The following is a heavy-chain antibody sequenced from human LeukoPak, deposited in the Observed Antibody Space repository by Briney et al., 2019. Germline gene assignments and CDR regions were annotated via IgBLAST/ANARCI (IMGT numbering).Heavy chain of an antibody. V-gene: IGHV4-4*07. CDR2: IYTSGST. D-gene: IGHD3-3*01. Sequence: SETLSLTCTVSGGSISSYYWSWIRQPAGKGLEWIGRIYTSGSTNYNPSLKSRVTMSVATSKNQFSLKLSSVTAADTAVYYCARGLRDPLKRFLEWLSDPYDFDYWGQGTLVTVSS. CDR3: ARGLRDPLKRFLEWLSDPYDFDY. CDR1: GGSISSYY. J-gene: IGHJ4*02.